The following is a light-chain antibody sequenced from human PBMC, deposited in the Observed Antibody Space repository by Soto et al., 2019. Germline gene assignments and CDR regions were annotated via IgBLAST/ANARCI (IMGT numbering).Light chain of an antibody. CDR3: PKCGVATFT. J-gene: IGKJ4*01. CDR1: QTVFYSSNNKNY. V-gene: IGKV4-1*01. Sequence: DIGMTQAPDSLAGSLGERATINCKSSQTVFYSSNNKNYLAWYQQKPGQPPKLIIYWASARDSGVPDRFSGSGSGTDFTLTISSLPAEDVATYYCPKCGVATFTFGGGTKVDI. CDR2: WAS.